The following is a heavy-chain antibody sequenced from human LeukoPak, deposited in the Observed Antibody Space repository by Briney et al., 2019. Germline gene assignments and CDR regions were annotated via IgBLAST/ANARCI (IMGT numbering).Heavy chain of an antibody. V-gene: IGHV3-7*03. J-gene: IGHJ4*02. CDR3: AREDWYHLDY. Sequence: PGGSPRLSCVVSRFTFSNSWVTWVRQAPGKGLEWVATIKPDGSDKYYVDSVKGRFTISRDNAKNSLYLQMNSLRIEDTAVYYCAREDWYHLDYWGQGTLVIVSS. CDR2: IKPDGSDK. CDR1: RFTFSNSW. D-gene: IGHD3/OR15-3a*01.